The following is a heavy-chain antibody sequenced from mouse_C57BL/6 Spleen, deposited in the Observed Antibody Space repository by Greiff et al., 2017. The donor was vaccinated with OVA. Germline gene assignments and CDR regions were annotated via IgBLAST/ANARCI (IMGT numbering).Heavy chain of an antibody. D-gene: IGHD3-3*01. Sequence: QVQLKQPGAELVKPGASVKLSCKASGYTFTSYWMQWVKQRPGQGLEWIGEIDPSDSYTNYNHKFKGKATLTVDTSSSTAYMQLSSLTSEDSAVYYCARGGTPRDYFDYWGQGTTLTVSS. V-gene: IGHV1-50*01. CDR3: ARGGTPRDYFDY. CDR1: GYTFTSYW. J-gene: IGHJ2*01. CDR2: IDPSDSYT.